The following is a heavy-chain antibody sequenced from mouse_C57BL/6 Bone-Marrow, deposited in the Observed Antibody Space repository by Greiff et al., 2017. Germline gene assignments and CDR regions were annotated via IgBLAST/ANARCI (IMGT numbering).Heavy chain of an antibody. Sequence: VQLQQSGTVLARPGASVKMSCKTSGYTFTSYWMHWVKQRPGQGLEWIGAIYPGNSDTSYNQKFKGKAKLTAVTSASTAYMELSSLTNEDTAVYYCTRGWEFYYGSSGGDYWGEGTTLTVSS. CDR3: TRGWEFYYGSSGGDY. CDR2: IYPGNSDT. J-gene: IGHJ2*01. D-gene: IGHD1-1*01. V-gene: IGHV1-5*01. CDR1: GYTFTSYW.